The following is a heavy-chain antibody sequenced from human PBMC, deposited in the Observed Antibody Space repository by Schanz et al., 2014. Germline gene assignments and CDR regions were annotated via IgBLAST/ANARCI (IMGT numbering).Heavy chain of an antibody. CDR3: ARKMTVGVYCGKGHDSRDI. V-gene: IGHV3-33*08. CDR2: ISYDGSKK. J-gene: IGHJ3*02. Sequence: SGFMFSSYGMHWVRQAPGKGLEWVGVISYDGSKKSYADSVKGRFTISRDNSKNALYRQMNTLRAEDTAVYYCARKMTVGVYCGKGHDSRDIGREVRM. CDR1: GFMFSSYG. D-gene: IGHD3-22*01.